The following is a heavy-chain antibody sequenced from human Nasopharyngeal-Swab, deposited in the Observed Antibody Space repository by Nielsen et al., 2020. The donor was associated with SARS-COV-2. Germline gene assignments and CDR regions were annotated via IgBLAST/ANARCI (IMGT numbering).Heavy chain of an antibody. J-gene: IGHJ6*02. CDR2: ISSSSSYI. CDR3: ARDGLDYDFWSAYFMDV. Sequence: GGSLRLSYAASGFTFNKYNFNWVRQAPGKGLEWVSSISSSSSYIYYADSVKGRFTISRDNAKNSLYLQMNSLRAEDTAVYYCARDGLDYDFWSAYFMDVWGQGTTVTVSS. D-gene: IGHD3-3*01. CDR1: GFTFNKYN. V-gene: IGHV3-21*01.